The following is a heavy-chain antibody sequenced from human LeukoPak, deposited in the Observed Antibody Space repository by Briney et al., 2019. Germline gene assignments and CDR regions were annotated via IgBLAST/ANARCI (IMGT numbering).Heavy chain of an antibody. Sequence: SETLSLTCTVSGGSISSFHWSWIRQPPGKGLEWIAYIYYSGNTNYNPSLKSRVTISVDTSKNQFSLKLTSATAADTAVYYCARVVTTGSYFDYWGQGTLVTVSS. V-gene: IGHV4-59*01. CDR1: GGSISSFH. CDR2: IYYSGNT. D-gene: IGHD4-17*01. CDR3: ARVVTTGSYFDY. J-gene: IGHJ4*02.